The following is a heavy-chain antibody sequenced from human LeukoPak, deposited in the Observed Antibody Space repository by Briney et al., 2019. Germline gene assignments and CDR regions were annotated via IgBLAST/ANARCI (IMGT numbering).Heavy chain of an antibody. CDR2: ISGGGGST. J-gene: IGHJ6*02. D-gene: IGHD4-17*01. CDR3: VKAEMTTVYNRYYGMDV. CDR1: GFTFTSYS. Sequence: PGGSLRLSCAASGFTFTSYSMNWVRQAPGKGLEWVSTISGGGGSTYYADSVKGRFTISRDNSKNTLYLQMSSLRAEDTAVYYCVKAEMTTVYNRYYGMDVWGQGTTVTVSS. V-gene: IGHV3-23*01.